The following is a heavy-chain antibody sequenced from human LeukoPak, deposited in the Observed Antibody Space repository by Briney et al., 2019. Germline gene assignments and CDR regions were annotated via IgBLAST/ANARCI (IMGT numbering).Heavy chain of an antibody. CDR2: IYSGGST. Sequence: QAGGSLRLSCAASGFSVSGNYMSWVRQAPGKGLEWVSVIYSGGSTYYADSVKGRFTISRDNAKSSLYLQMNSLRAEDTAVYYCARGQYLGVWGKGTTVTVSS. J-gene: IGHJ6*04. D-gene: IGHD2/OR15-2a*01. CDR1: GFSVSGNY. V-gene: IGHV3-53*01. CDR3: ARGQYLGV.